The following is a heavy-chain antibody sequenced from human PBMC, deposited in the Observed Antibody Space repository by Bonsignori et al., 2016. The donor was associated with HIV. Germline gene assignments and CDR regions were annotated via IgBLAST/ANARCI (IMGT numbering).Heavy chain of an antibody. D-gene: IGHD4-17*01. CDR3: ARDVAVTKGTDAFDI. V-gene: IGHV3-53*01. CDR2: IYSGGST. CDR1: GFTVSSNY. J-gene: IGHJ3*02. Sequence: GGSLRLSCAASGFTVSSNYMSWVRQAPGKGLEWVSVIYSGGSTYYADSVKGRFTISRDNSKNTLHLQMNSLRAEDTAVYYCARDVAVTKGTDAFDIWGQGTMVTVSS.